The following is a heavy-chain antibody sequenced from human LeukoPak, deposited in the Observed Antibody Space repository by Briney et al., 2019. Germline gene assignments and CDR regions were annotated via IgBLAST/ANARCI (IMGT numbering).Heavy chain of an antibody. Sequence: SETLSLTCTVSGGSINSYYWSWIRQPPGKGLEWIGYIYYSGSTDYNPSLKSRVTISVDTSKNQFSLKLSSVTAADTAVYYCARNYGSGDYFDSWGQGALVTVSS. J-gene: IGHJ4*02. CDR3: ARNYGSGDYFDS. CDR2: IYYSGST. D-gene: IGHD3-10*01. V-gene: IGHV4-59*01. CDR1: GGSINSYY.